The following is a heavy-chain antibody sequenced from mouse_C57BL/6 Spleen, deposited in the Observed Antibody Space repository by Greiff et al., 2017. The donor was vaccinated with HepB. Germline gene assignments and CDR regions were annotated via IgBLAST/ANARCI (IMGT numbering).Heavy chain of an antibody. Sequence: DVKLVESGGGLVKPGGSLKLSCAASGFTFSSYTMSWVRQTPEKRLEWVATISGGGGNTYYPDSVKGRFTISRDNAKNTLYLQMSSLRSEDTALYYCARQDWAFAYWGQGTLVTVSA. CDR1: GFTFSSYT. J-gene: IGHJ3*01. D-gene: IGHD4-1*01. CDR3: ARQDWAFAY. V-gene: IGHV5-9*01. CDR2: ISGGGGNT.